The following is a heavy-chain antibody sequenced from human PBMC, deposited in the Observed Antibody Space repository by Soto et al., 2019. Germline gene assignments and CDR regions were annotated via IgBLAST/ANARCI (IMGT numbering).Heavy chain of an antibody. CDR2: ISGSGGST. J-gene: IGHJ4*02. V-gene: IGHV3-23*01. CDR1: GFTFSSYA. D-gene: IGHD3-10*01. Sequence: GGSLRLSCAASGFTFSSYAMSWVRQAPGKGLEWVSAISGSGGSTCYADSVKGRFTISRDNSKNTLYLQMNSLRAEDTAVYYCAKPYRPLDYYGSGNLSGYWGQGTLVTVSS. CDR3: AKPYRPLDYYGSGNLSGY.